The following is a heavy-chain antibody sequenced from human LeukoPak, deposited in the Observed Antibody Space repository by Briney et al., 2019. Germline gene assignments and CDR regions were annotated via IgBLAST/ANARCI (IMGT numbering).Heavy chain of an antibody. V-gene: IGHV1-2*02. D-gene: IGHD3-9*01. Sequence: ASVKVSCKASGYTFTGYYMHWVRQAPGQGLEWMGWINPNSGGANYAQKFQGGVTMTRDTSISTAYMELSRLRSDDTAVYYCASLILAGYSSFDYWGQGTLVTVSS. J-gene: IGHJ4*02. CDR1: GYTFTGYY. CDR3: ASLILAGYSSFDY. CDR2: INPNSGGA.